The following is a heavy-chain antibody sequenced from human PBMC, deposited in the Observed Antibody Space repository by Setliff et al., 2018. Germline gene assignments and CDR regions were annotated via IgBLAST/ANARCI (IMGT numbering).Heavy chain of an antibody. J-gene: IGHJ3*02. Sequence: ASVKVSCKASGNSFSSFSITWVRQAPGQGLEWMGWVSTYNGDTKYAQNLRGRVTMTTDMSTSTVYMELRTLRSDDTAVYFCARRPIALAGYRKGAFDIWGQGTMVTVSS. CDR2: VSTYNGDT. CDR3: ARRPIALAGYRKGAFDI. CDR1: GNSFSSFS. V-gene: IGHV1-18*01. D-gene: IGHD6-19*01.